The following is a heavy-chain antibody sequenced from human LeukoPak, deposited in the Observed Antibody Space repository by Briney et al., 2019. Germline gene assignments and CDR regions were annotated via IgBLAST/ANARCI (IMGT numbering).Heavy chain of an antibody. V-gene: IGHV1-2*02. CDR2: INPNIGDT. D-gene: IGHD3-10*01. J-gene: IGHJ6*03. CDR3: ARDRGVLLWFGELYKHYYYYMDV. CDR1: GYTFTVYY. Sequence: ASVKVSCKASGYTFTVYYLHWVRQAPVQGLEWMGWINPNIGDTNYAQKFQGRVTMTRDTSISTAYMELSRLRSDDMAVYYCARDRGVLLWFGELYKHYYYYMDVWGKGTTVTISS.